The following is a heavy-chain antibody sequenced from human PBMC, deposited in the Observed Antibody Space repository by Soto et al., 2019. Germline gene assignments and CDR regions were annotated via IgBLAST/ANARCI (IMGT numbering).Heavy chain of an antibody. V-gene: IGHV3-21*01. D-gene: IGHD4-17*01. CDR1: GLTFSSYS. CDR2: ISSSSSYI. J-gene: IGHJ4*02. CDR3: ARDSHDYGDYSDY. Sequence: PGGSLRLSCAASGLTFSSYSMNWVRQAPGKGLEWVSSISSSSSYIYYADSVKGRFTISRDNAKNSLYMQMNSLRAEDTAVYYCARDSHDYGDYSDYRGQGTLVTVSS.